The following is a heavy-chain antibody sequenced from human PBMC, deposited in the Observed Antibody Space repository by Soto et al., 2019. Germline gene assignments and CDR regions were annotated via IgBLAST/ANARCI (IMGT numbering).Heavy chain of an antibody. D-gene: IGHD6-19*01. CDR3: ARHVVPYSSGWHRVDY. V-gene: IGHV5-51*01. Sequence: GESLKISCKGSGYSFTSYWIGWVRQMPGKGLEWMGIIYPGDSDTRYSPSFQGQVTISADKSISTAYLQWSSLKASDTAMYYCARHVVPYSSGWHRVDYWGQGTLVTVSS. J-gene: IGHJ4*02. CDR1: GYSFTSYW. CDR2: IYPGDSDT.